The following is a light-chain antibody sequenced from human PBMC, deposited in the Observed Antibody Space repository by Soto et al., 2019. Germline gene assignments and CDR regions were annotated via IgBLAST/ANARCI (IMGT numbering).Light chain of an antibody. CDR3: QQYYIYPLT. V-gene: IGKV1-5*01. CDR2: AAS. CDR1: QTISTW. Sequence: DSQMTQFPFVLPQSERAXAPITCGASQTISTWMAWYQQKPGKAPKLLIYAASTLQSGVPSRFSGSGSGTDFTLTISCLQSEDFATCHCQQYYIYPLTFGQGTKVDIK. J-gene: IGKJ1*01.